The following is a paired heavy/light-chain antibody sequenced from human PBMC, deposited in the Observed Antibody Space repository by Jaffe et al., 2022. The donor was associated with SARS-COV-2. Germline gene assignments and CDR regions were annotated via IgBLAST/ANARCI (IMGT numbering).Heavy chain of an antibody. CDR2: VTGSGDDT. J-gene: IGHJ4*02. D-gene: IGHD5-12*01. CDR3: AKTKPYTGYPYYFDY. Sequence: EVQLVESGGGLVQPGGSLRLSCAASGFNFISYAMSWVRQAPGKGLEWVSTVTGSGDDTYYADSVKGRFTISRDNSKNTLYLQMNSLRAEDTAIYYCAKTKPYTGYPYYFDYWGQGTLVTVSS. CDR1: GFNFISYA. V-gene: IGHV3-23*04.
Light chain of an antibody. V-gene: IGKV1-27*01. J-gene: IGKJ1*01. Sequence: DIQMTQSPSSLSASVGDRVTITCRASQGISNYLAWYQQKPGKVPNLLIYAASTLQSGVPSRFSGSGSGTDFTLTISSLQPEDVATYYCQKYNTAPWTFGQGTKVEIK. CDR3: QKYNTAPWT. CDR1: QGISNY. CDR2: AAS.